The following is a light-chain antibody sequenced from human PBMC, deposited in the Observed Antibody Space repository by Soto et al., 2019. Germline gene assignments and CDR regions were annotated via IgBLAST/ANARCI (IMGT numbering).Light chain of an antibody. CDR2: DAS. CDR1: QSLTSY. CDR3: QQYDSSPPWT. V-gene: IGKV3-11*01. Sequence: EVVLTQSPAALSLSPGERATLSCRASQSLTSYLAWYQQKPGQAPRLLIYDASNRATGIPPRFSGSGSGTDFTLTISSLEPEDFAIYYCQQYDSSPPWTFGQGTKVDIK. J-gene: IGKJ1*01.